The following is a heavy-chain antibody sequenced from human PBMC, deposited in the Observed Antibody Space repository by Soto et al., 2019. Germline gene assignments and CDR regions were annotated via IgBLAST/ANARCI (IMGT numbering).Heavy chain of an antibody. CDR3: AKDRDSSGYYYLFDY. CDR1: GFTFSSYG. D-gene: IGHD3-22*01. V-gene: IGHV3-30*18. CDR2: ISYDGSNK. Sequence: QVQLVESGGGVVQPGRSLRLSCAASGFTFSSYGMHWVRQAPGKGLEWVAVISYDGSNKYYADSVKGRFTIPRDNSKNTLYLQMNSLRAEDTAVYYCAKDRDSSGYYYLFDYWGQGTLVTVSS. J-gene: IGHJ4*02.